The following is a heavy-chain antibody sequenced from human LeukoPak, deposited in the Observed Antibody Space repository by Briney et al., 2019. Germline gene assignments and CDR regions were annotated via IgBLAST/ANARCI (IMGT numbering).Heavy chain of an antibody. CDR2: IYYSGST. V-gene: IGHV4-30-4*07. D-gene: IGHD3-3*01. CDR3: ARTIFGTVYYFDY. Sequence: SETLSLTCTVSGYSISSGGYSWSWIRQPPGKGLEWIGYIYYSGSTYYNPSLKSRVTISVDTSKNQFSLKLSSVTAADTAVYYCARTIFGTVYYFDYWGQGTLVTVSS. CDR1: GYSISSGGYS. J-gene: IGHJ4*02.